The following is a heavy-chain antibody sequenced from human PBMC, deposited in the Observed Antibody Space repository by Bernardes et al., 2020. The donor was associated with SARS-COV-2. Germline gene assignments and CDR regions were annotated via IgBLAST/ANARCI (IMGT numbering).Heavy chain of an antibody. CDR2: ISYSGST. CDR3: ARVTDFGAASYWDGARYGMDV. Sequence: SETLSLTCTVSGGSISSYSWSWIRQPPGKGLDWIGYISYSGSTNYNPSLKSRVTISVDTSKNQFSLKLTSVTAADTAVYYCARVTDFGAASYWDGARYGMDVWGQGTTVTVSS. D-gene: IGHD3-10*01. V-gene: IGHV4-59*01. J-gene: IGHJ6*02. CDR1: GGSISSYS.